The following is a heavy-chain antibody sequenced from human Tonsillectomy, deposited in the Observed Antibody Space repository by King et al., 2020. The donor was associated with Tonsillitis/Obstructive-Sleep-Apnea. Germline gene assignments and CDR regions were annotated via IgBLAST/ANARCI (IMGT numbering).Heavy chain of an antibody. J-gene: IGHJ4*02. D-gene: IGHD4-11*01. V-gene: IGHV3-23*04. CDR1: GFIVSSYA. Sequence: VQLVESGGGLVQPGGSLRLSCAAFGFIVSSYAMSWVRQAPGKGLEWVSGIRGSGGSTYYADSVKGRFTISRDNSKNTLYLQMNSLRAEDTAVYYCARLTTITPDDDWGQGTLVTVSS. CDR3: ARLTTITPDDD. CDR2: IRGSGGST.